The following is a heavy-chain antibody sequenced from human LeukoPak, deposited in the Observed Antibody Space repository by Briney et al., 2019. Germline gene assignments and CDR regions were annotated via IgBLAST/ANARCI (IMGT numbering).Heavy chain of an antibody. CDR2: IKQDGSEK. D-gene: IGHD3-16*01. J-gene: IGHJ4*02. V-gene: IGHV3-7*01. CDR3: ARDWGLRLGLDY. Sequence: GGSLRLSCAASGFTFSSYAMSWVRQAPGKGLEWVANIKQDGSEKYYVDSVKGRFTISRDNAKNSLYLQMNSLRAEDTAVYYCARDWGLRLGLDYWGQGTLATVSS. CDR1: GFTFSSYA.